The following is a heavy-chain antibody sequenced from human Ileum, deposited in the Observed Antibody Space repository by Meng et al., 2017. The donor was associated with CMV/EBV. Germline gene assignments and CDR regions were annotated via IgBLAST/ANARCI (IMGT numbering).Heavy chain of an antibody. CDR1: GGSIRSSSYY. Sequence: GSLRLSCTVSGGSIRSSSYYWGWIRQPPGKGLEWIGSIYYSGSTYYNPSLETRVTIFVDTSKNQFSLKLTSVTAADTAVYYCARRFLATGRDYFDHWGQGALVTVSS. CDR3: ARRFLATGRDYFDH. D-gene: IGHD3-3*01. CDR2: IYYSGST. J-gene: IGHJ4*02. V-gene: IGHV4-39*01.